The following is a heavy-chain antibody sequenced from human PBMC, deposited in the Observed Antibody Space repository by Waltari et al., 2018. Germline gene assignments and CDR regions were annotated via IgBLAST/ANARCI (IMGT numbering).Heavy chain of an antibody. Sequence: QVQLQESGPGLVKPSETLSLTCNVAGDSINSGSYFWSWIRQPAGEGLEFMARIYKYGNTIYTPSLTGRVTITMDMSRNQFSLRLKSVTAADTAVYYCTRDPAGGIDVWGQGTLVTVSS. D-gene: IGHD3-16*01. J-gene: IGHJ4*02. CDR1: GDSINSGSYF. CDR3: TRDPAGGIDV. CDR2: IYKYGNT. V-gene: IGHV4-61*02.